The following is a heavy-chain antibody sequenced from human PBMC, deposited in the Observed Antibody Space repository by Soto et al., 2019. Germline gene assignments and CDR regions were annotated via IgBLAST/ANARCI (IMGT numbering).Heavy chain of an antibody. CDR2: IFPGDFDI. CDR1: GYSFIDYW. V-gene: IGHV5-51*01. Sequence: VDSLKSSGKGSGYSFIDYWIGWVRQMPGKGLELMGIIFPGDFDIRYSQSFQCQVTISVDNSISIAYLPWSSLASSDSAFFFCARYGLRGCSGGSCYSSYFYYGMHVWRQGTTVIVSS. D-gene: IGHD2-15*01. J-gene: IGHJ6*02. CDR3: ARYGLRGCSGGSCYSSYFYYGMHV.